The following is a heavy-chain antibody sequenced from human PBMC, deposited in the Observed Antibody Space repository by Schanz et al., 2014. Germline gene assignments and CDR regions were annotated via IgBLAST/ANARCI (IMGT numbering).Heavy chain of an antibody. D-gene: IGHD3-10*01. V-gene: IGHV1-46*01. J-gene: IGHJ4*02. Sequence: QVQLVQSGTQVKKPGASVKVSCQASGYTFTGYYMHWVRQAPGQGLEWMGMINPSGGSTTYAQKFQGRVTITADRSTSTAYMELSSLRSEDTAVYYCARGRGFYDYWGQGTLVTVSS. CDR1: GYTFTGYY. CDR3: ARGRGFYDY. CDR2: INPSGGST.